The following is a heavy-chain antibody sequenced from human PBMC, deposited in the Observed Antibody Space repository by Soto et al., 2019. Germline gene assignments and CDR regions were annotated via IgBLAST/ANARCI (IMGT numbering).Heavy chain of an antibody. J-gene: IGHJ6*02. CDR2: ISGSGGSK. CDR3: VKDRGVRGIIYFFYGPDV. V-gene: IGHV3-23*01. D-gene: IGHD3-10*01. Sequence: EVQLLESGGTLVQPGGSLTLSCAASGFTFSAYAMSWVRQAPGKGLEWVSGISGSGGSKYYSDSVRGRFTISRDNLENTLYLQLNSLRAEDTALYYCVKDRGVRGIIYFFYGPDVWGQGTTVTVSS. CDR1: GFTFSAYA.